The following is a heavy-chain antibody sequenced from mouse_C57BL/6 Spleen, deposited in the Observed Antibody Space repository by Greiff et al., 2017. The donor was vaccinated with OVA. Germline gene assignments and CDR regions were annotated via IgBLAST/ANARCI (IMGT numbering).Heavy chain of an antibody. J-gene: IGHJ3*01. CDR3: ARGRGYSFAY. D-gene: IGHD2-3*01. Sequence: VQLQQSGAELARPGASVKLSCKASGFTFTSYGISWVQQSTGQGLEWIGVIYPRSGTTYYNAKFNGKATLTADTSSSPAYMELRSLASEDSASYCCARGRGYSFAYWGQGTLVTVSA. CDR1: GFTFTSYG. CDR2: IYPRSGTT. V-gene: IGHV1-81*01.